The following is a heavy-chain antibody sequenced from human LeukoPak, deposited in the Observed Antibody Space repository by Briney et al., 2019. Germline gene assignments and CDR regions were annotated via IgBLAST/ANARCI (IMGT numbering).Heavy chain of an antibody. Sequence: SQTLSLTCTVSGGSISSGGYYWSWIRQHPGKGLEWIGYIYTSGSTNYNPSLKSRVTISVDTSKNQFSLKLSSVTAADTAVYYCARGFSNYDFWSGYSGGYWFDPWGQGTLVTVSS. CDR1: GGSISSGGYY. D-gene: IGHD3-3*01. CDR2: IYTSGST. J-gene: IGHJ5*02. V-gene: IGHV4-31*03. CDR3: ARGFSNYDFWSGYSGGYWFDP.